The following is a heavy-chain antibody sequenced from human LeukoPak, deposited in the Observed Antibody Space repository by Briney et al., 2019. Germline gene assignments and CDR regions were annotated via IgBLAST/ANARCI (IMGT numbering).Heavy chain of an antibody. CDR2: IGGVGTTT. Sequence: GGSLRLSCSASGFTFNNFAMSTVRQAPGKGLEWVATIGGVGTTTFYADSVKGRFTISRDNYKTTLYMQMNSLRAEDTAVYYWTTVSEAGHLDYWGQGTLVTVSS. CDR1: GFTFNNFA. CDR3: TTVSEAGHLDY. D-gene: IGHD6-13*01. J-gene: IGHJ4*02. V-gene: IGHV3-23*01.